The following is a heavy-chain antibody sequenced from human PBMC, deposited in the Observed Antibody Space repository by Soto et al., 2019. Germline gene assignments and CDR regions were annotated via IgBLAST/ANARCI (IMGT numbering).Heavy chain of an antibody. V-gene: IGHV1-69*13. CDR1: GGTFSSYA. CDR3: ARTQDPQLKISYPIHFDY. CDR2: IIPIFGTA. Sequence: GASVKVSCKASGGTFSSYAISWVRQAPGQGLEWMGGIIPIFGTANYAQKFQGRVTITADESTSTAYMELSSLRSEDTAVYYCARTQDPQLKISYPIHFDYWGQGTLVTVSS. J-gene: IGHJ4*02. D-gene: IGHD2-2*01.